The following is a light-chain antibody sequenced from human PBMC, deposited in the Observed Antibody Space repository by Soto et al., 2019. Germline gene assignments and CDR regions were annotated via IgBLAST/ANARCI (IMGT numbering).Light chain of an antibody. V-gene: IGKV3-20*01. CDR2: SAS. CDR3: QHFTNSPFT. Sequence: IVLTQSPGILSLSPGERATLSCRASQSVGNNYLAWYQHRPGHVPRLLIFSASTRATGIPARFSGSGSGTDFTLTISSLQPEDFAVYYCQHFTNSPFTFGPGTKVDIK. CDR1: QSVGNNY. J-gene: IGKJ3*01.